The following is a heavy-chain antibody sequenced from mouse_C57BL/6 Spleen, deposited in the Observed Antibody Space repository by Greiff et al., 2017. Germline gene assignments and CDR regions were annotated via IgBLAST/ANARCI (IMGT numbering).Heavy chain of an antibody. V-gene: IGHV1-42*01. D-gene: IGHD3-2*02. Sequence: EVQLKESGPELVKPGASVKISCKASGYSFTGYYMNWVKQSPEKSLEWIGEINPSTGGTTYNQKFKAKATLTVDKSSSTAYMQLKSLTSEDSAVYYCASRDSSGYWDYWGQGTTLTVSS. CDR3: ASRDSSGYWDY. CDR1: GYSFTGYY. J-gene: IGHJ2*01. CDR2: INPSTGGT.